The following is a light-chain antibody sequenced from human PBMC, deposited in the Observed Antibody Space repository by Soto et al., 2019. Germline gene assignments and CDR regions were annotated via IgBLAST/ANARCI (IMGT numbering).Light chain of an antibody. CDR1: SNDIGGYNY. J-gene: IGLJ2*01. CDR3: CLYTSMGTGV. CDR2: DVT. Sequence: QSALTQPASVSGSPGQSITISCSGTSNDIGGYNYVAWYQQHPGKAPKLIISDVTNRPSGASSRFSGSKSGNTASLTISGLRAEDEADYFCCLYTSMGTGVFGGGTKLTVL. V-gene: IGLV2-14*01.